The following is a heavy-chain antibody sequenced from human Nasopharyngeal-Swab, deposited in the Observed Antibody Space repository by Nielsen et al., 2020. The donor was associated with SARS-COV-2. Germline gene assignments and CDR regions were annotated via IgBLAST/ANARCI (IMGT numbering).Heavy chain of an antibody. CDR1: GYSISSGYY. Sequence: SETLSLTCTVSGYSISSGYYWGWIRQPPGKGLEWIGSIYHRGSTYYNPSLKSRVTIPVDTSKNQFSLKLSSVTAADTAVYYCARELGYFDYWGQGTLVTVSS. CDR3: ARELGYFDY. V-gene: IGHV4-38-2*02. CDR2: IYHRGST. J-gene: IGHJ4*02.